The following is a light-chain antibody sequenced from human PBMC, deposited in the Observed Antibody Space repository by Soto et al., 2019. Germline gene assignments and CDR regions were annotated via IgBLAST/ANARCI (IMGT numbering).Light chain of an antibody. V-gene: IGLV2-14*03. J-gene: IGLJ1*01. Sequence: QSVLTQPASVSGSPGQSITISCTGTSSDVGGYNYVSWYQQHPGKAPKLMIYDVSNRPSGVSYRFSGSKSGNTASLTISGLQAEDEADYYCSSYTSSSTLYVFGTGTKSPS. CDR2: DVS. CDR3: SSYTSSSTLYV. CDR1: SSDVGGYNY.